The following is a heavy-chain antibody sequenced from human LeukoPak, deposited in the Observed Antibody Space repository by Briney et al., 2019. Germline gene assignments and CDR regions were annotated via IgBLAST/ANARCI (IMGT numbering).Heavy chain of an antibody. CDR3: ARVSSSSWWALDY. J-gene: IGHJ4*02. CDR1: GFTFSSYW. D-gene: IGHD6-13*01. Sequence: GGSLRLSCAASGFTFSSYWMHWVRQAPGKGLVWVSRINTDGSSTSYADSVKGRFTISRDNAKNTLYLQMNSLRAEDTAVYYCARVSSSSWWALDYWGQGTLVTVSS. V-gene: IGHV3-74*01. CDR2: INTDGSST.